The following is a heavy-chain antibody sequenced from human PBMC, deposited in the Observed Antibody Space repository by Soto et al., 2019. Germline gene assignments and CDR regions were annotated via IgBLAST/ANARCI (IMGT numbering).Heavy chain of an antibody. Sequence: SETLSLTCTVSGGSISSRSYYWGWIRQPPGKGLEWIGSMYYSGSTYYNPSLKSRVTISVDTSKNQFSLKLSSVTAADTAVYYCYGDPNAAMDVWGQGTTVTVSS. J-gene: IGHJ6*02. CDR3: YGDPNAAMDV. D-gene: IGHD4-17*01. CDR2: MYYSGST. V-gene: IGHV4-39*01. CDR1: GGSISSRSYY.